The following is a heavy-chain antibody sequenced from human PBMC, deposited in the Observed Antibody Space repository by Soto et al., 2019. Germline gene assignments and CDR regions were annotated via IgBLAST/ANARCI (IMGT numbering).Heavy chain of an antibody. J-gene: IGHJ4*02. Sequence: SETLGLTCPFAGGSINSGVYYWSWIRQYPGKGLEWIGYIYNSGRTYYNPSLKSRVTISVDTSKNHFSLNLSSVTAADTAMYYCARAPLSAWYGGPDSWGKGTLVTVS. CDR3: ARAPLSAWYGGPDS. D-gene: IGHD6-19*01. V-gene: IGHV4-31*03. CDR1: GGSINSGVYY. CDR2: IYNSGRT.